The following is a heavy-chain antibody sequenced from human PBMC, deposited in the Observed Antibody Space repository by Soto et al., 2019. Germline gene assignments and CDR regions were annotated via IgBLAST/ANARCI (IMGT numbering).Heavy chain of an antibody. CDR1: GDSISRGGYY. CDR2: IYYSGST. J-gene: IGHJ6*02. CDR3: ARGAGGDYYGSGSPYYYYYGMDV. Sequence: SETLSLTCAVSGDSISRGGYYWSWIRQPPGKGLEWIGYIYYSGSTYYNPSLKSRVTISVDTSKNQFSLKLSSVTAADTAVYYCARGAGGDYYGSGSPYYYYYGMDVWGQGTTVTVS. D-gene: IGHD3-10*01. V-gene: IGHV4-30-4*01.